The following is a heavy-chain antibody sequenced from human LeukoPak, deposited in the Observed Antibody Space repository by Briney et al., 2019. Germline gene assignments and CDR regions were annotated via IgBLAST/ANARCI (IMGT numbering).Heavy chain of an antibody. J-gene: IGHJ4*02. D-gene: IGHD3-22*01. V-gene: IGHV4-4*02. Sequence: GSLRLSCAASGFTFSSYGMSWVRQPPGKGLEWIGEIYHSGSTNYNPSLKSRVTISVDKSKNQFSLKLSSVTAADTAVYYCASLSADYYDSSGYYADYWGQGTLVTVSS. CDR1: GFTFSSYGM. CDR3: ASLSADYYDSSGYYADY. CDR2: IYHSGST.